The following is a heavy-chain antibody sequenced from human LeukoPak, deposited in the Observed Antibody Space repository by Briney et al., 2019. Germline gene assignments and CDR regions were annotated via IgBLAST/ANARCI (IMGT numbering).Heavy chain of an antibody. CDR3: ARIEPRELSLFEPSNWFDP. D-gene: IGHD3-16*02. J-gene: IGHJ5*02. Sequence: ASVKVSCKASGYSSTNYGISWVRQAPGQGLEWMGWIHIYRGNTNYAQKFQGRVTMTTDTSTSTAYMELRSLRSDDTAVYYCARIEPRELSLFEPSNWFDPWGQGTLVTVSS. CDR2: IHIYRGNT. CDR1: GYSSTNYG. V-gene: IGHV1-18*01.